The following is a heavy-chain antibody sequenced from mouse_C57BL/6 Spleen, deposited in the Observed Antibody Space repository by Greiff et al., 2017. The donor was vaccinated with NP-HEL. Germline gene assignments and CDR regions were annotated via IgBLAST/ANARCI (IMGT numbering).Heavy chain of an antibody. CDR3: ARNPLSDYYGSSWYFDV. V-gene: IGHV5-9*01. CDR2: ISGGGGNT. D-gene: IGHD1-1*01. Sequence: EVKLMESGGGLVKPGGSLKLSCAASGFTFSSYTMSWVRQTPEKRLEWVATISGGGGNTFYPDSVKGRFTISRDNAKNTLYLQMSSLTSEDTALYYCARNPLSDYYGSSWYFDVWGTGTTVTVSS. J-gene: IGHJ1*03. CDR1: GFTFSSYT.